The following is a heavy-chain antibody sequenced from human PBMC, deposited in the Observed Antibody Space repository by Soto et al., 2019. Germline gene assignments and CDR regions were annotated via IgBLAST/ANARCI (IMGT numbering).Heavy chain of an antibody. CDR1: GGTFNRYA. D-gene: IGHD6-19*01. CDR2: ITPMFGIG. CDR3: AQTLGSAVAGPGRFDL. Sequence: QVQLVQSGAEVKKPGSSVKVSCKASGGTFNRYAISWLRQAPGQGPEWMGGITPMFGIGNYAQKCQGRVTIPADESTTTGRMELRRVPGEDTAVYYCAQTLGSAVAGPGRFDLWGRGTRVIVSS. J-gene: IGHJ2*01. V-gene: IGHV1-69*12.